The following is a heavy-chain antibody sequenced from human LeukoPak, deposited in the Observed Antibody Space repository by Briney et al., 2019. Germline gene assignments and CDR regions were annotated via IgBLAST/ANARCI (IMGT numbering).Heavy chain of an antibody. CDR2: IYYSGST. V-gene: IGHV4-31*03. CDR1: GGSISSGGYY. CDR3: ARIVAYGYGYIDY. Sequence: PSQALSLTCTVSGGSISSGGYYWSWIRQHPGKGLEWIGYIYYSGSTYYNPSLKSRVIISVDTSKNQFSLKLSSVTAADTAVYYCARIVAYGYGYIDYWGHGTLVTVSS. D-gene: IGHD5-18*01. J-gene: IGHJ4*01.